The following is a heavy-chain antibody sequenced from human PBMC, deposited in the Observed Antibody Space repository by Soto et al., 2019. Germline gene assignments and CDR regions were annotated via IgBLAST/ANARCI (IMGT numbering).Heavy chain of an antibody. J-gene: IGHJ6*02. CDR1: GGAFSGYY. V-gene: IGHV4-34*01. D-gene: IGHD3-10*01. Sequence: SETLSLTCAVYGGAFSGYYWSLIRQPPGKGLEWIGEINHSGSTNYNPSLKSRVTISVDTSKNQFSLKLSSVSAADTAVYYCATGRGVRGVIITTYYDYGLDVWGQGNTVTVSS. CDR2: INHSGST. CDR3: ATGRGVRGVIITTYYDYGLDV.